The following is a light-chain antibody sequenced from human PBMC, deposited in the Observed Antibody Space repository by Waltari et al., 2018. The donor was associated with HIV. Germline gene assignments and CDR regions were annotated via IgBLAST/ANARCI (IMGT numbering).Light chain of an antibody. CDR1: SSHIWADSH. CDR2: GNS. V-gene: IGLV1-40*01. CDR3: QSYDRSLSAWV. J-gene: IGLJ3*02. Sequence: QSVLAQPPSVSGAPGQRVTISCTGSSSHIWADSHVYWYQHLPGTAPKLLIYGNSNRPSGVPNRFSGSKSDTSASLAITGLQAEDEADYYCQSYDRSLSAWVFGGGTRLNVL.